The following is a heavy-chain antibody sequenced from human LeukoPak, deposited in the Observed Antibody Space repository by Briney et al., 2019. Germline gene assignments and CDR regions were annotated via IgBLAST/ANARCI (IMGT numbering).Heavy chain of an antibody. J-gene: IGHJ4*02. CDR1: GFTFSDYD. CDR3: ARVAKERVGGVYYFDY. V-gene: IGHV3-13*01. Sequence: HPGGSLRLSCAASGFTFSDYDMHWVRQATGKGLEWVSAIGTAGGTYYTGSVKGRFTISRENAKNSLYLQMNSLRAGDTAVYYCARVAKERVGGVYYFDYWGQGTLVTVSS. CDR2: IGTAGGT. D-gene: IGHD1-1*01.